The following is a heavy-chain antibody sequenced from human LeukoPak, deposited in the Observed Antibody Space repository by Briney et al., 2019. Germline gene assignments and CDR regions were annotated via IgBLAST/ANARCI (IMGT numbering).Heavy chain of an antibody. Sequence: PSETLSLTCTVSGGSISSSSYYWGWIRQPPGKGLEWIGSIYYSGSTYYNPSLKSRVTISVDTSKNQFSLKLSSVTAADTAVYYCARFEMGAAAGRFVDYWGQGTLVTVSS. CDR2: IYYSGST. CDR1: GGSISSSSYY. D-gene: IGHD6-13*01. V-gene: IGHV4-39*07. CDR3: ARFEMGAAAGRFVDY. J-gene: IGHJ4*02.